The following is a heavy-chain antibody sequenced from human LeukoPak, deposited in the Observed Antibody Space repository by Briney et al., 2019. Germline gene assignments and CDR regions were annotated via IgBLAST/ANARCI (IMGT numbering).Heavy chain of an antibody. V-gene: IGHV3-30*18. D-gene: IGHD6-19*01. J-gene: IGHJ6*02. CDR2: ISYDGSNK. CDR1: GFTFSSYG. Sequence: GGSLRLSCAASGFTFSSYGMHWVRQAPGKGLEWVAAISYDGSNKYYADSVKSRFTISRDNSKNTLYLQMNSLRAEDTAVYYCAKDPAYSSGWYQPYYYYYGMDVWGQGTTVTVSS. CDR3: AKDPAYSSGWYQPYYYYYGMDV.